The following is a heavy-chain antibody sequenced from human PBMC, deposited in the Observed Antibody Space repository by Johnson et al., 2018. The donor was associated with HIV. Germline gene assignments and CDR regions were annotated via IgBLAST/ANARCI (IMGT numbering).Heavy chain of an antibody. D-gene: IGHD1-1*01. CDR1: GFTFDDYG. J-gene: IGHJ3*02. V-gene: IGHV3-30*02. Sequence: QVQLVESGGGVVRPGGSLRLPCAASGFTFDDYGMSWVRQAPGKGLEWVAFIRYDGTNKYYADSVTVRFTVSRDNSKNTLYLQMNGLRPEDTAGYYCANEDPWKRTFDIWGQGTMVTVSS. CDR2: IRYDGTNK. CDR3: ANEDPWKRTFDI.